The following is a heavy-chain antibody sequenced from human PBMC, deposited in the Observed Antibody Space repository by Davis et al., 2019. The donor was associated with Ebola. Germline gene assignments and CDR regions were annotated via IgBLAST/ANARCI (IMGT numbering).Heavy chain of an antibody. CDR3: ASGPYYHASY. J-gene: IGHJ4*02. CDR2: ISYDGSNK. Sequence: GESLKISCAASGFTFSSYGMHWVRQAPGKGLEWVAVISYDGSNKYYADSVKGRFTISRDNSKNTLYLQMNSLRAEDTAVYYCASGPYYHASYWGQGTLVTVSS. V-gene: IGHV3-30*03. D-gene: IGHD2-21*01. CDR1: GFTFSSYG.